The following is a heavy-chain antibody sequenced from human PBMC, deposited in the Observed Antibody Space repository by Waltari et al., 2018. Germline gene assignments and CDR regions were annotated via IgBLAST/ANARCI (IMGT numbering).Heavy chain of an antibody. V-gene: IGHV2-5*02. Sequence: QITLKESGPTLVKPTQTLTLTCTFSGFSLSTSGVGVGWIRQPPGKALEWLALIYWDDGKGYSPSLKGRLTITKDTSKSQVVLTMTNMDPVDTATYYCARHGVRAAPSPRPLWFDPWGQGTLVTVSS. J-gene: IGHJ5*02. CDR2: IYWDDGK. CDR3: ARHGVRAAPSPRPLWFDP. D-gene: IGHD6-6*01. CDR1: GFSLSTSGVG.